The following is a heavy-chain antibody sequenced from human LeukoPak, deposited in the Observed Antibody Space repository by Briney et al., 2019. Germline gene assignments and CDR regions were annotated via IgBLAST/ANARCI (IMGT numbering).Heavy chain of an antibody. J-gene: IGHJ5*02. Sequence: ASVKVSCKASGYTFTNYGISWVRQAPGRGLAWMGWISAHNGDTNSAQNLQGRVTMTTDTSTTTAYMELRSLRSEDTAVYYCASFPDYGDSRNWFDPWGQGTLVTVSS. CDR2: ISAHNGDT. CDR3: ASFPDYGDSRNWFDP. D-gene: IGHD4-17*01. V-gene: IGHV1-18*01. CDR1: GYTFTNYG.